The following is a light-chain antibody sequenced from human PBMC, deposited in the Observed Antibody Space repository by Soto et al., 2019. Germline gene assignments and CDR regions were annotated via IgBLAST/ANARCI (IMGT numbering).Light chain of an antibody. CDR1: QSVSSSY. CDR2: GAS. CDR3: QQYDSSPPIT. V-gene: IGKV3-20*01. Sequence: EIVLTQSPGTLSLSPGERATLSCRASQSVSSSYLAWYQQKPGQAPRLLIYGASSGATGIPDRFSGSGSGTDFTLTISRLEPEDFAVYYCQQYDSSPPITFGQGTRPEIK. J-gene: IGKJ5*01.